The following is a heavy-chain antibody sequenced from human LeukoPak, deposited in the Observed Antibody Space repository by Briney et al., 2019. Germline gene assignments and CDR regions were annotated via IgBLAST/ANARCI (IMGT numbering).Heavy chain of an antibody. Sequence: SETLSLTCTVSGGSISSYYWSWIRQPPGQGLEWIGYIYYSGSTNYNPSLKSRVTISVDTSKNQLSLKLSSVTAADTAVYYCARSDCTNGVCYEDYWGQGTLVTVSS. J-gene: IGHJ4*02. CDR1: GGSISSYY. V-gene: IGHV4-59*01. CDR2: IYYSGST. CDR3: ARSDCTNGVCYEDY. D-gene: IGHD2-8*01.